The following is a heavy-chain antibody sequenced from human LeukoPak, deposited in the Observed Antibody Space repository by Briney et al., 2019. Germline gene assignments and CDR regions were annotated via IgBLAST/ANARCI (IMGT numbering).Heavy chain of an antibody. CDR2: IFHSGST. D-gene: IGHD1-1*01. CDR3: ARLSNDAHAAT. V-gene: IGHV4-38-2*01. CDR1: GYSISSGYY. J-gene: IGHJ5*02. Sequence: PSETLSLTCDVSGYSISSGYYCGWFRQPPGKGLEWIATIFHSGSTYYNPSLQSRVTMSVDTSKNQCSLKLSSVTATDTAVYYCARLSNDAHAATWGQGELFAVSS.